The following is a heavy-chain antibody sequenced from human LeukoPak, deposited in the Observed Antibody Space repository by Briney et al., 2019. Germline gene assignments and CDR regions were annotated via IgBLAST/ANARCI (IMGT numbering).Heavy chain of an antibody. Sequence: GGSLRLSCAASGFTFSSYAMSWVRQAPAKGLEWVSSISGDDTTTYYADSGKGRFTISRDNSKNTLFLQINSRRAEDTAVYFCVVTTGGYFDYWGQGTLVTVSS. CDR1: GFTFSSYA. D-gene: IGHD4-17*01. CDR2: ISGDDTTT. J-gene: IGHJ4*02. V-gene: IGHV3-23*01. CDR3: VVTTGGYFDY.